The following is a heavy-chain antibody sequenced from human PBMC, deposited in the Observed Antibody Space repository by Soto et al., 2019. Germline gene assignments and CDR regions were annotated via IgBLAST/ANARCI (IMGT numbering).Heavy chain of an antibody. CDR2: IYSGGYT. CDR1: GFTVSNNY. V-gene: IGHV3-53*01. CDR3: APHPGGGGY. Sequence: EVQLVESGGGLIQPGGSLRLSCAVSGFTVSNNYMSWVRQAPGKGLEGVSVIYSGGYTAYGDSVKGRFTISRDNSKNTLILKMNSRGPADLAVFYGAPHPGGGGYWGQGTLVTVSS. D-gene: IGHD3-10*01. J-gene: IGHJ4*02.